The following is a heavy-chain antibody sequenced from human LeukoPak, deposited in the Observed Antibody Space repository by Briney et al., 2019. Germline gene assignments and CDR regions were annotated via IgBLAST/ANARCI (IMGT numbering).Heavy chain of an antibody. D-gene: IGHD6-13*01. CDR3: ARVGDSSSWYETYYFDY. V-gene: IGHV4-4*07. CDR2: IYTSGST. CDR1: GGSISSYY. Sequence: KTSETLSLTCTVSGGSISSYYWSWIRQPAGKGLEWIGRIYTSGSTNYNPSLKGRVTMSVDTSKNQFSLKLSSVTAADTAVYYCARVGDSSSWYETYYFDYWGQGTLVTVSS. J-gene: IGHJ4*02.